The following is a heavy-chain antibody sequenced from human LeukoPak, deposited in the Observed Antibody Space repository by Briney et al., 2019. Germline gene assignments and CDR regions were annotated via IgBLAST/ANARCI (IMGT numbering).Heavy chain of an antibody. CDR3: AKDMVLPETSFDY. Sequence: GGSLRLSCAASGFTFSSYWMHWVRQAPGKGLVWVSRINSDGSSTSYADSVRGRFSISRDNAKNTLYLQMNSLRAEDTAVYYCAKDMVLPETSFDYWGQGTLVTVSS. CDR1: GFTFSSYW. V-gene: IGHV3-74*01. D-gene: IGHD3-10*01. CDR2: INSDGSST. J-gene: IGHJ4*02.